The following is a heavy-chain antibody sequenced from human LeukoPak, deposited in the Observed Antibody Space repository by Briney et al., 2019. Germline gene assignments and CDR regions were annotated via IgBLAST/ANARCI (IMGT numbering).Heavy chain of an antibody. Sequence: SGTLSLTCTVSGGSISSSSYYWGWIRQPPGKGLEWIGSIYYSGSTYYNPSLKSRVTISVDTSKNQFSLKLSSVTAADTAVYYCARRNSYGYRYWGQGTLVTVSS. CDR2: IYYSGST. D-gene: IGHD5-18*01. CDR3: ARRNSYGYRY. CDR1: GGSISSSSYY. V-gene: IGHV4-39*01. J-gene: IGHJ4*02.